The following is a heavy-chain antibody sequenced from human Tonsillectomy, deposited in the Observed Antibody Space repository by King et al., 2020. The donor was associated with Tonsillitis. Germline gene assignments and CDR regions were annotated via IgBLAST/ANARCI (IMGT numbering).Heavy chain of an antibody. Sequence: VQLVESGGGLVQPGRSLRLSCTASGFTFNDYAMNWVRQAPGKGLEWVSGITWNSAVLGYADSVKGRFTISRDNAQNSLFLQMNSLRAEDTALYYCAKGSVALQGLFDSWGRGTLVTVSS. CDR2: ITWNSAVL. J-gene: IGHJ4*02. CDR1: GFTFNDYA. CDR3: AKGSVALQGLFDS. V-gene: IGHV3-9*01.